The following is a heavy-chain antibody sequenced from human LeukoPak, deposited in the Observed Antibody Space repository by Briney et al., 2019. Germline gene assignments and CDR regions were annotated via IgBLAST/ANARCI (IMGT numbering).Heavy chain of an antibody. J-gene: IGHJ4*02. CDR3: ARGRYYDYVWGSYRYRSYFDY. D-gene: IGHD3-16*02. CDR2: IYYSGST. CDR1: GGSISSSSYY. Sequence: SETLSLTCTVSGGSISSSSYYWGWIRQPPGKGLEWIGSIYYSGSTNYNPSLKSRVTISVDTSKNQFSLKLSSVTAADTAVYYCARGRYYDYVWGSYRYRSYFDYWGQGTLVTVSS. V-gene: IGHV4-39*07.